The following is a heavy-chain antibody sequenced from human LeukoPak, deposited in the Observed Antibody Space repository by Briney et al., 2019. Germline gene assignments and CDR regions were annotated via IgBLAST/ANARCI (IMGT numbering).Heavy chain of an antibody. Sequence: SVKVSCKASGFTFTSSAVQWVRQARGQRLEWIGWIVVGSGNTNYAQKFQERVTITRDMSTSTAYMELSSLKSEDTAVYYCAAPNYGGNSGASFDYWGQGTLDTVSS. D-gene: IGHD4-23*01. CDR1: GFTFTSSA. V-gene: IGHV1-58*01. J-gene: IGHJ4*02. CDR2: IVVGSGNT. CDR3: AAPNYGGNSGASFDY.